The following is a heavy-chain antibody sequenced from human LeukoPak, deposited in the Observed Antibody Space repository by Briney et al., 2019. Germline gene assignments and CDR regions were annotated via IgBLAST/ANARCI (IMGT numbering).Heavy chain of an antibody. J-gene: IGHJ6*03. CDR1: GFTFSSYA. CDR2: ISYDGSNK. Sequence: GGSLRLSCAASGFTFSSYAMHWVRQAPGKGLEWVAVISYDGSNKYYADSVKGRFTISRDNSKNTLYLQMNSLRAEDTAVYYCTRDSAAYHPYFYYYMDVWGKGTTVTVSS. V-gene: IGHV3-30*01. CDR3: TRDSAAYHPYFYYYMDV.